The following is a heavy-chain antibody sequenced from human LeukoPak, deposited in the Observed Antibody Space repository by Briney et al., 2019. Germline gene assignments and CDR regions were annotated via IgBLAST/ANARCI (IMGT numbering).Heavy chain of an antibody. CDR3: ARLRACGSTSCQTYTEYSQH. V-gene: IGHV3-66*02. J-gene: IGHJ1*01. D-gene: IGHD2-2*01. CDR1: GFTVSSNY. CDR2: ISSGGST. Sequence: PGGSLRLSCAASGFTVSSNYMGWVRQAPGKGLECVSLISSGGSTYYADSVKGRLSISRDNSKNTLYLQMSSLRLEDTAVYYCARLRACGSTSCQTYTEYSQHWGQGTLVTVSS.